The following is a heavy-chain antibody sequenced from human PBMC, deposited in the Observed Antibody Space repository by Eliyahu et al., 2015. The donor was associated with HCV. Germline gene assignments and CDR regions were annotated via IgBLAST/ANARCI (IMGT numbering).Heavy chain of an antibody. CDR2: ISWNSGSI. V-gene: IGHV3-9*01. D-gene: IGHD4-17*01. J-gene: IGHJ4*02. Sequence: EVQLVESGGGLVQPGRSLXLSCAAXGFTFDDYAMHWVRQAPGKGLEWVSGISWNSGSIGYADSVKGRFTISRDNAKNSLYLQMNSLRAEDTALYYCAKGAYGDYVGSFDYWGQGTLVTVSS. CDR3: AKGAYGDYVGSFDY. CDR1: GFTFDDYA.